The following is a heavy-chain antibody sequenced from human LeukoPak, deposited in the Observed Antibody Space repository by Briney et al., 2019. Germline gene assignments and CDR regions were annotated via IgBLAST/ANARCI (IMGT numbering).Heavy chain of an antibody. CDR3: ARIRTRYSSGPFDY. Sequence: SETLSLTCAVSGGSISSGGYSWSWIRQPPGTGLEWIGYIYHSGSTYYNPSLKSRVTISVDRSKNQFSLKLSSVTAADTAVYYCARIRTRYSSGPFDYWGQGTLVTVSS. J-gene: IGHJ4*02. CDR1: GGSISSGGYS. D-gene: IGHD6-19*01. V-gene: IGHV4-30-2*02. CDR2: IYHSGST.